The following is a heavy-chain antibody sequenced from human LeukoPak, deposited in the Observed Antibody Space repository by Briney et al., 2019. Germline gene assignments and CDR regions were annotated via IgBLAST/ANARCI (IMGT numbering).Heavy chain of an antibody. CDR3: ARDSPPEHYYDSSGYYWDYFDY. V-gene: IGHV3-66*01. CDR1: GFTFNNYY. J-gene: IGHJ4*02. CDR2: IYSGGST. D-gene: IGHD3-22*01. Sequence: GSLRLSCAASGFTFNNYYMSWVRQAPGKGLEWVSVIYSGGSTYYADSVKGRFTISRDNSKNTLYLQMNSLRAEDTAVYYCARDSPPEHYYDSSGYYWDYFDYWGQGTLVTVSS.